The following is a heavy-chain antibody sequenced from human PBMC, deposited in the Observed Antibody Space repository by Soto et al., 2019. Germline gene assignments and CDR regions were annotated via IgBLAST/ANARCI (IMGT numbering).Heavy chain of an antibody. CDR1: GYTFTSYG. J-gene: IGHJ2*01. CDR3: ARDRDMTTVWYLDL. V-gene: IGHV1-18*01. CDR2: ISAYNGNT. D-gene: IGHD4-17*01. Sequence: GASVKVSCKASGYTFTSYGISWVRQAPGQGLEWMGWISAYNGNTNYAQKLQGRVTMTTDTSTSTAYMELRSLRSDDTAVYYCARDRDMTTVWYLDLWGRGTLVTVSS.